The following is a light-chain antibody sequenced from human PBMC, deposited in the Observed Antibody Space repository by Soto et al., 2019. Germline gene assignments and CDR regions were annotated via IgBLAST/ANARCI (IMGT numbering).Light chain of an antibody. J-gene: IGLJ1*01. CDR1: SSDVGGYSY. V-gene: IGLV2-14*01. Sequence: QSALTQPASVSGPPGQSIAISCTGTSSDVGGYSYVSWYQQQPGKAPKLVISDVSNRPSGVSDRFSGSKSGNTASLTISGLQTEDEADYYCASYTTSSTYVFGTGTKVPVL. CDR2: DVS. CDR3: ASYTTSSTYV.